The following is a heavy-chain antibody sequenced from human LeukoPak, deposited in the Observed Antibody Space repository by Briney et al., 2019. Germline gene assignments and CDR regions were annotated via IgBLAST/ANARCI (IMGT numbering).Heavy chain of an antibody. CDR1: GGSFSGYY. D-gene: IGHD6-19*01. Sequence: SETLSLTCAVYGGSFSGYYWSWIRQPPGKGLEWMGEINHSGSTHYNPPLKTRVTISVDTSKNQFSLKLSSVTAADTAVYYCATTSGWPVDAFDIWGQGTMVTVSS. CDR2: INHSGST. CDR3: ATTSGWPVDAFDI. V-gene: IGHV4-34*01. J-gene: IGHJ3*02.